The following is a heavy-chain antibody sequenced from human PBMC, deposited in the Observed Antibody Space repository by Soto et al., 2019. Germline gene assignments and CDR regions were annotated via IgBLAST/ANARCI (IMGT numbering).Heavy chain of an antibody. CDR2: ISYDGTIT. Sequence: GGSLRLSCAASGFTISNYGMHWVRQAPGKCLEWVAVISYDGTITYYADSVKGRFTISRDNSKNTLYLQMNSLRTEDTAVYYCATTRVGPCSSSICFSGIFDGMDVWGQGXTVTVSS. V-gene: IGHV3-30-3*01. D-gene: IGHD2-2*01. CDR1: GFTISNYG. J-gene: IGHJ6*02. CDR3: ATTRVGPCSSSICFSGIFDGMDV.